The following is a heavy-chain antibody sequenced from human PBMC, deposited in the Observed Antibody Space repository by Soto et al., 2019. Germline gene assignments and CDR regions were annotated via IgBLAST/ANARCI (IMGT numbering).Heavy chain of an antibody. CDR2: IYYSGST. Sequence: PSETLSLTCTVSGGSISSSSYYWGWIRQPPGKGLEWIGSIYYSGSTYYNPSLKSRVTISVDTSKNQFSLKLSSVTAADTAVYYCARHGWFDPWGQGTLVTVSS. CDR3: ARHGWFDP. V-gene: IGHV4-39*01. J-gene: IGHJ5*02. CDR1: GGSISSSSYY.